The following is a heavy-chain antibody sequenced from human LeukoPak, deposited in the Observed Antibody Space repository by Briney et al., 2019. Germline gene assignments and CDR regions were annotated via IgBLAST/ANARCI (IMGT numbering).Heavy chain of an antibody. Sequence: SETLSLTCAVYGGSFSGYYWSWIRQPPGKGLEWIGEINHSGSTNYNPSLKSRVTISVDTSKNQFSLKLSSVTAADTAVYYCARGRVTIFGVVIWFYYTDVWGKGTTVTVSS. J-gene: IGHJ6*03. CDR2: INHSGST. D-gene: IGHD3-3*01. V-gene: IGHV4-34*01. CDR1: GGSFSGYY. CDR3: ARGRVTIFGVVIWFYYTDV.